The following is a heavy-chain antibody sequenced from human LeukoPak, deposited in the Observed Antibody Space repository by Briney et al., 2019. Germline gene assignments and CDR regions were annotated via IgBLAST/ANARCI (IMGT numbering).Heavy chain of an antibody. V-gene: IGHV1-69*13. CDR1: GGTFSSYA. CDR2: IIPIFGRA. Sequence: ASVKVSCKASGGTFSSYAISWVRQAPGQGLEWMGGIIPIFGRANYAKKFKGRVTITGDESKSRAYMELSSLRSEDTAVYYCARGYSYGPGDYYYMDVWGKGTTVTVSS. D-gene: IGHD5-18*01. J-gene: IGHJ6*03. CDR3: ARGYSYGPGDYYYMDV.